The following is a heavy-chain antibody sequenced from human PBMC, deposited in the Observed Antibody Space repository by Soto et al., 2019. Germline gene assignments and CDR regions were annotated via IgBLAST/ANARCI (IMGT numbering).Heavy chain of an antibody. Sequence: GGSLRLSCAASGLTFTSYSMNWVRQAPGQGLEWVSYITSKSTTIKYADSVKGRFTVSRDNAKNSLYLQLNSLRDEDTAVYYCAREMGACSDSSCYPGPYDSWGQGTLVTVSS. D-gene: IGHD3-16*01. CDR3: AREMGACSDSSCYPGPYDS. J-gene: IGHJ5*02. V-gene: IGHV3-48*02. CDR2: ITSKSTTI. CDR1: GLTFTSYS.